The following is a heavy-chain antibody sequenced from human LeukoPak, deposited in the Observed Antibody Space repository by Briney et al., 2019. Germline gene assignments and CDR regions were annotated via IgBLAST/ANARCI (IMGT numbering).Heavy chain of an antibody. J-gene: IGHJ5*02. Sequence: SETLSLSCTVSGGSISSGYFWGWIRQPPGKGLEWIGTIYNSGSTYYNASLESRVTISVDTSKNQFSLKLSSVTAADTAVYYCARAYSSSWYFNWFDPWGQGTLVTVSS. CDR1: GGSISSGYF. D-gene: IGHD6-13*01. CDR3: ARAYSSSWYFNWFDP. V-gene: IGHV4-38-2*02. CDR2: IYNSGST.